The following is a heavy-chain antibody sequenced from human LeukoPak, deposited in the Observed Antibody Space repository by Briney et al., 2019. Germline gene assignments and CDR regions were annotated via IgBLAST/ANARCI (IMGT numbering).Heavy chain of an antibody. Sequence: SVTVSCKASGGTFSSYAISWVRQAPGQGLEWMGGINPIFGTANYAQKFQGRVTITTDESTSTAYMELSSLRSEDTAVYYCARGLPRAANDKTYYYYYYMDVWGKGTTVTVSS. CDR3: ARGLPRAANDKTYYYYYYMDV. D-gene: IGHD2-15*01. V-gene: IGHV1-69*05. CDR1: GGTFSSYA. J-gene: IGHJ6*03. CDR2: INPIFGTA.